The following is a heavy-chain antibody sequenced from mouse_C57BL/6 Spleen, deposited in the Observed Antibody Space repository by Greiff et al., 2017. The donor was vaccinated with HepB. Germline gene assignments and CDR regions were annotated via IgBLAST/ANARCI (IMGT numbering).Heavy chain of an antibody. CDR2: INPNNGGT. J-gene: IGHJ3*01. CDR1: GYTFTDYN. CDR3: ARKYGYWFAY. D-gene: IGHD2-10*02. Sequence: EVQLQQSGPELVKPGASVKIPCKASGYTFTDYNMDWVKQSHGKSLEWIGDINPNNGGTTYNQKFKGKATLTVDKSSSTAYMELRSLTSEDTAVYYCARKYGYWFAYWGQGTLVTVSA. V-gene: IGHV1-18*01.